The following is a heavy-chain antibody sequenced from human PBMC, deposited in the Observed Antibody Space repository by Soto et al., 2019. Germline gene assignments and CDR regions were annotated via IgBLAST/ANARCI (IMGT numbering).Heavy chain of an antibody. V-gene: IGHV4-4*07. D-gene: IGHD6-13*01. Sequence: QVHLQESDPGLVKPSETLSLTCNISGDSISRYYWSWIRQPAGKGLEWIGRMFVTGSTNYNPSLKSRVTLSLDTSKNQFSLELKSVTAADTAVYYCARLISSTWYYFDVWGLGTLVTVSS. J-gene: IGHJ4*02. CDR3: ARLISSTWYYFDV. CDR1: GDSISRYY. CDR2: MFVTGST.